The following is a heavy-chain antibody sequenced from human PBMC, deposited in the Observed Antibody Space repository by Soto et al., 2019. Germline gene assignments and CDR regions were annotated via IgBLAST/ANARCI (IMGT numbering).Heavy chain of an antibody. CDR3: ARAVLSSSPPSYYEYGMDV. V-gene: IGHV1-69*06. Sequence: QVQLVQSGAEVKRPGSSVKVSCKASGGTFSSNSINWVRQAPGQGLEWMGSIIPLFGTTDYAQNFQGRVTSSADKFTNTAYIELSSLRSEDTAVYFCARAVLSSSPPSYYEYGMDVWGQGTTVTVSS. D-gene: IGHD3-16*01. CDR2: IIPLFGTT. CDR1: GGTFSSNS. J-gene: IGHJ6*02.